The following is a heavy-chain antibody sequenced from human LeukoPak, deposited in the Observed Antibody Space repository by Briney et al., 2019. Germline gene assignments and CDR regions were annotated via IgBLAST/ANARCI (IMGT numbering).Heavy chain of an antibody. V-gene: IGHV4-30-4*08. CDR1: GGSISSYY. Sequence: SETLSLTCTVSGGSISSYYWSWIRQPPGNGLEWIGYIHYSGSTYYNPSLKSRVTISLDTSKNQFSLKRTSVTAADTAVYYCARGKSGGSYYRAFDIWGQGTIVTVSS. CDR2: IHYSGST. J-gene: IGHJ3*02. CDR3: ARGKSGGSYYRAFDI. D-gene: IGHD1-26*01.